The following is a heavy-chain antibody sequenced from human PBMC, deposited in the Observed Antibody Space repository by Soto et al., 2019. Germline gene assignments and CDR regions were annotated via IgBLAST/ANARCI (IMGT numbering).Heavy chain of an antibody. CDR2: IYYSGST. D-gene: IGHD4-17*01. CDR1: GGSISSGGYY. CDR3: ARDYVYGDYRGYGMDV. V-gene: IGHV4-31*03. Sequence: SETLSLTCTVSGGSISSGGYYWSWIRQHPGKGLEWIGYIYYSGSTYYNPSLKSRVTISVDTSKNQFSLKLSSVTAADTAVYYCARDYVYGDYRGYGMDVWXQGTTVTVSS. J-gene: IGHJ6*02.